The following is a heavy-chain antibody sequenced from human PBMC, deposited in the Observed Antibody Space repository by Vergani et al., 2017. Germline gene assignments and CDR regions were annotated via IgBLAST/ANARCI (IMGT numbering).Heavy chain of an antibody. D-gene: IGHD3-22*01. CDR1: GFTFSNFG. V-gene: IGHV3-48*04. CDR2: ISSSGSTI. CDR3: AGELYYYDSSGYYGDAFDI. Sequence: VQLVESAGGVVQPGGSLRLSCAASGFTFSNFGMHWIRQAPGKGLEWVSYISSSGSTIYYADSVKGRFTISRDNAKNSLYLQMNSLRAEDTAVYYCAGELYYYDSSGYYGDAFDIWGQGTMVTVSS. J-gene: IGHJ3*02.